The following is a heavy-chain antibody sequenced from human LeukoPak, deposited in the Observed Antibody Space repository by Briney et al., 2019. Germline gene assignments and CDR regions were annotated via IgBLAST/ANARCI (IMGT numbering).Heavy chain of an antibody. Sequence: SETLSLTCAVYGGSFSGYYWSWIRQPPGKGLEWIGYIYYSGSTNYNPSLKSRVTISVDTSKNQFSLKLSSVTAADTAVYYCAREAPLYYYGMDVWGQGTTVTVSS. CDR3: AREAPLYYYGMDV. V-gene: IGHV4-59*01. J-gene: IGHJ6*02. CDR2: IYYSGST. CDR1: GGSFSGYY.